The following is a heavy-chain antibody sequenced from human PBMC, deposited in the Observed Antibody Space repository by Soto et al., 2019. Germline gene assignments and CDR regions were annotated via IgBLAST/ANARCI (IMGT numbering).Heavy chain of an antibody. D-gene: IGHD3-16*01. CDR3: VLVDVYVTPSPQDV. Sequence: QVQLVQSGAEVKNPGASVKVSCKTSGYVFTSYGIGWARQAPGQGLEWMGWINTYNGNTNYAQNLQGRVTLTTDTSTITAYMELRSLRSNETAIYYCVLVDVYVTPSPQDVWGQGTTVNVSS. CDR1: GYVFTSYG. V-gene: IGHV1-18*01. CDR2: INTYNGNT. J-gene: IGHJ6*02.